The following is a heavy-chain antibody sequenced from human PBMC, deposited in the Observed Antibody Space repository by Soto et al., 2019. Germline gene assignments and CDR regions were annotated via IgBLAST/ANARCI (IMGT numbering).Heavy chain of an antibody. J-gene: IGHJ4*02. CDR1: GFTFSSYA. D-gene: IGHD6-6*01. CDR3: AKVLERIATRSIDY. V-gene: IGHV3-23*01. CDR2: ISGSGVST. Sequence: EVQLLESGGGVVQPGGSLRLSCAASGFTFSSYAMSWVRQAPGKGLEWVSGISGSGVSTYYADSVKGRFTTSRDNSKSALYLQMNSLRAEATAVYYCAKVLERIATRSIDYWGKETLVTVSS.